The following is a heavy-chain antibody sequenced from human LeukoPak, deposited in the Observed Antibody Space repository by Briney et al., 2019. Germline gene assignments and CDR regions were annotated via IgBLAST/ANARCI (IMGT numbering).Heavy chain of an antibody. CDR3: ARRGYSGYELYYYYYMDV. V-gene: IGHV3-21*01. D-gene: IGHD5-12*01. CDR1: GFTFSSYS. CDR2: ISSSSSYI. Sequence: GGSLRLSCAASGFTFSSYSMNWVRQAPGKGLEWVSSISSSSSYIYYADSVKGRFTISRDNAKNSLYLQMNSLRAEDTAVYYCARRGYSGYELYYYYYMDVWGKGTTVTVSS. J-gene: IGHJ6*03.